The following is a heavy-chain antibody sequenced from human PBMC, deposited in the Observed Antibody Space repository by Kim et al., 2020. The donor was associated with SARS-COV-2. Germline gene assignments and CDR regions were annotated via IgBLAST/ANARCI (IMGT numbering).Heavy chain of an antibody. J-gene: IGHJ6*02. Sequence: SETLSLTCSVSGGSISGSSHYWGWVRQPPGKGLEWIGSIYYSGTTYYNSSLGGRVTISVDTSNNQFSLRLSSVTAADAAVYYCTRRGPYYAMGVWGQGTMVTVSS. V-gene: IGHV4-39*01. CDR3: TRRGPYYAMGV. D-gene: IGHD3-16*01. CDR1: GGSISGSSHY. CDR2: IYYSGTT.